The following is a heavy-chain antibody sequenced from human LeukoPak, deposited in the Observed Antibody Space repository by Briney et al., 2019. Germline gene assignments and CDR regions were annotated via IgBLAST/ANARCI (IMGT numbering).Heavy chain of an antibody. CDR1: GGSISSGGYY. Sequence: SETLSLTCTVSGGSISSGGYYWSWIRQHPGKGLEWIGYIYYSGSTYYNPSLKSRVTISVDTSKNQFSLKLSSVTAADTAVYYCTTDPTEISRDYWGQGTLVTVSS. V-gene: IGHV4-31*03. CDR3: TTDPTEISRDY. J-gene: IGHJ4*02. CDR2: IYYSGST.